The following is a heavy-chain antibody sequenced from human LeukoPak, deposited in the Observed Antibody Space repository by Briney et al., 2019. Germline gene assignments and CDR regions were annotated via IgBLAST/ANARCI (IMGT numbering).Heavy chain of an antibody. CDR2: VYYSGIT. V-gene: IGHV4-39*01. D-gene: IGHD3-22*01. J-gene: IGHJ4*02. CDR3: GRQSYDSSASPMFFDF. CDR1: GGSISSSSYY. Sequence: PSETLSLTCTVSGGSISSSSYYWGWIRQPPGKGLEWIGTVYYSGITYYNPSLKSRVTISVDTSKNQFSLKLSSVTVADTAVYYCGRQSYDSSASPMFFDFWGQGTLITVSS.